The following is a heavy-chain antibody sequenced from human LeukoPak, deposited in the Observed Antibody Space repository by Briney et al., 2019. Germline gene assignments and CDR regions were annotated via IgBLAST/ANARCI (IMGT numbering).Heavy chain of an antibody. J-gene: IGHJ4*02. CDR2: IYYRGST. Sequence: SSEALSLTCTVSGDSISSSSYYWGWIRQPPGKGLEWIGSIYYRGSTYYNPSLKSRVTISVDTSKNQFSLKLSSVTAADTAVYYCARGGTMVRGPLSFWGQGTLVTVSS. CDR1: GDSISSSSYY. V-gene: IGHV4-39*07. D-gene: IGHD3-10*01. CDR3: ARGGTMVRGPLSF.